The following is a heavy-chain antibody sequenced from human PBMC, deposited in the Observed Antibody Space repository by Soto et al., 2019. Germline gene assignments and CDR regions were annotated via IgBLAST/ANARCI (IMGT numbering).Heavy chain of an antibody. CDR3: ARDSRLWGSPGWKRENLFDI. D-gene: IGHD3-16*01. CDR1: GGNFNTYP. CDR2: IIPIFGTP. J-gene: IGHJ3*02. Sequence: QVQLEQSGAEVKRPGSSVKVSCKTSGGNFNTYPISWVRQAPGHRLEWMGKIIPIFGTPDYAQEFQGRVTINAAEATTTVYMELSSLKLDDSAVYYCARDSRLWGSPGWKRENLFDIWGQGTMVTVSS. V-gene: IGHV1-69*19.